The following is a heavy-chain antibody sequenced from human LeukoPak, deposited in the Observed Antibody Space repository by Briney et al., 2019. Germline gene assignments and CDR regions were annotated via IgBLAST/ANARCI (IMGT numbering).Heavy chain of an antibody. J-gene: IGHJ4*02. V-gene: IGHV3-21*01. CDR1: GFTFSSSS. CDR3: VKVTFDYGDYAGPFDC. Sequence: GGSLRLSCAASGFTFSSSSMNWVRQAPGKGLEWVSSITRRSTYIYYADSMKGRFTISRDSAKNSLYLQMNSLRADDTAVYYCVKVTFDYGDYAGPFDCWGQGALVTVSS. CDR2: ITRRSTYI. D-gene: IGHD4-17*01.